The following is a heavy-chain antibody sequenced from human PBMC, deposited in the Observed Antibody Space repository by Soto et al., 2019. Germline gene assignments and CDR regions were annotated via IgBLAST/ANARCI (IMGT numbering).Heavy chain of an antibody. D-gene: IGHD6-13*01. CDR3: ARAEVAAAGPDAFDI. V-gene: IGHV3-53*02. CDR2: IYSGGST. CDR1: GFTVSSNY. Sequence: EVQLVETGGGLIQPGGSLRLSCAASGFTVSSNYMSWVRQAPGKGLEWVSVIYSGGSTYYADSVKGRFTISRDNSKNTLYLQMNSLRAEDTAVYYCARAEVAAAGPDAFDIWGQGTMVTVSS. J-gene: IGHJ3*02.